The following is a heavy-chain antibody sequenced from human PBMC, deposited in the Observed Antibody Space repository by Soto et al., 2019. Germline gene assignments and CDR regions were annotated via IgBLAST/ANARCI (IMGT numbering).Heavy chain of an antibody. V-gene: IGHV1-69*01. CDR3: SRDLSNRCSYYFYAVDV. Sequence: QVQLVQSGAEVKKPGSSVKVSCTASGGTFNNSAISWVRQAPGQGLEWMGGIIPRLGTTNHAQRFQGRVTFTADESTTTAYMELSSLSSGDTAVYYCSRDLSNRCSYYFYAVDVWGQGTTVTVSS. CDR2: IIPRLGTT. D-gene: IGHD3-10*02. J-gene: IGHJ6*02. CDR1: GGTFNNSA.